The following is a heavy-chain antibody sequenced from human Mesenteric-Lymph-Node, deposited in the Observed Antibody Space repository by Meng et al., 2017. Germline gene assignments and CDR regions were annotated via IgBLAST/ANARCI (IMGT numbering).Heavy chain of an antibody. D-gene: IGHD1-26*01. CDR2: IYTSGST. J-gene: IGHJ5*02. CDR1: GGSFSGYY. Sequence: SETLSLTCAVYGGSFSGYYWSWIRQPAGKGLEWIGRIYTSGSTNYNSSLKSRVTISVDTSKNQFSLKLSSVAAADTAVYYCAGEVGATILDPWGQGTLVTVSS. V-gene: IGHV4-59*10. CDR3: AGEVGATILDP.